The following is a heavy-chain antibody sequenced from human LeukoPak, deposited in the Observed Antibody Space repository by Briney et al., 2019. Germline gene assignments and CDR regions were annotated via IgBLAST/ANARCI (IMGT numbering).Heavy chain of an antibody. V-gene: IGHV1-69*05. Sequence: SVKVSCKASGGTFSSYAISWVRQAPGHGLEWMGGIIPIFGTANYAQKFQGRVTITTDESTSTAYMELSSLRSEDTAVYYCAREEAYCSSTSCHGYNWFDPWGQGTLVTVSS. J-gene: IGHJ5*02. D-gene: IGHD2-2*01. CDR3: AREEAYCSSTSCHGYNWFDP. CDR2: IIPIFGTA. CDR1: GGTFSSYA.